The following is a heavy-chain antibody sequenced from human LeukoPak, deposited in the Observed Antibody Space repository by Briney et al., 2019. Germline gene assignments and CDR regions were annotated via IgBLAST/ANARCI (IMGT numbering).Heavy chain of an antibody. J-gene: IGHJ4*02. CDR1: GLTFNSCW. D-gene: IGHD5-18*01. CDR3: ARGSGYSGGYKDVCDY. Sequence: PGGSLRLSCAASGLTFNSCWMSWVRQAPGKGLEWVANINQGGSEKYYVDSVKGRFTISRDNAKNSLYLQMNSLRAEDTAVYYCARGSGYSGGYKDVCDYWGQGTLVTVSS. V-gene: IGHV3-7*04. CDR2: INQGGSEK.